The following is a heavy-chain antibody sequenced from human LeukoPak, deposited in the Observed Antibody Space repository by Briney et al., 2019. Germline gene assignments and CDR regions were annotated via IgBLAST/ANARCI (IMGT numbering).Heavy chain of an antibody. D-gene: IGHD6-13*01. V-gene: IGHV3-48*03. CDR2: ISSSTSTI. Sequence: GGSLRLSCAASGFTFTNYEMNWVRQAPGKGLEWVSYISSSTSTIYYADSVKGRFTISRDNAKNSLYLQMNSLRAEDTAVYYCARAAIAAARIYYYMDVWGKGTTVTVSS. CDR3: ARAAIAAARIYYYMDV. J-gene: IGHJ6*03. CDR1: GFTFTNYE.